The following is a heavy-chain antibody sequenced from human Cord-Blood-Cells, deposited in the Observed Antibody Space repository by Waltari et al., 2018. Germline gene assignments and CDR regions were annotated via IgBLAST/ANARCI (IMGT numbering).Heavy chain of an antibody. V-gene: IGHV3-72*01. Sequence: EVQLVESGGGLVQPGGPLRLSCAASGFTFSDHYMDWVRQAPGKGLEWVGRTRNKANSYTTEYAASVKGRFTISRDDSKNSLYLQMNSLKTEDTAVYYCARDLDYWGQGTLVTVSS. CDR2: TRNKANSYTT. CDR3: ARDLDY. CDR1: GFTFSDHY. J-gene: IGHJ4*02.